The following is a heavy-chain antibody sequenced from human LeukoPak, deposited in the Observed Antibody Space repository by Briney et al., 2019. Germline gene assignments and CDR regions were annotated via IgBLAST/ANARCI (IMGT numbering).Heavy chain of an antibody. V-gene: IGHV4-38-2*01. CDR2: IYHSGST. J-gene: IGHJ4*02. CDR1: GYSISSGYY. D-gene: IGHD6-13*01. Sequence: SETLSLTCAVSGYSISSGYYWGWIRQPPGKGLEWIGSIYHSGSTYYNPSLKSRVTISVDTSKNQFSLKLSSVTAADTAVYYCARRLYIAAAGIPSPFFDYWGQGTLVTVSS. CDR3: ARRLYIAAAGIPSPFFDY.